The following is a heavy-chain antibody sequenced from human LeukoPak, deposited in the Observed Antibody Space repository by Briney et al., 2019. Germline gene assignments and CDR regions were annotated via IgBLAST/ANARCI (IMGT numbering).Heavy chain of an antibody. J-gene: IGHJ6*03. CDR3: ASQGPIVVVPAAIDMPYYMDV. Sequence: GGSLRLSCAASGFTFSSYSMNWVRQAPGKGLEWVSSISSSSSYIYYADSVKGRFTISRDNAKNSLYLQMNSLRAEDTAVYYCASQGPIVVVPAAIDMPYYMDVWGKGTTVTVSS. V-gene: IGHV3-21*01. D-gene: IGHD2-2*02. CDR2: ISSSSSYI. CDR1: GFTFSSYS.